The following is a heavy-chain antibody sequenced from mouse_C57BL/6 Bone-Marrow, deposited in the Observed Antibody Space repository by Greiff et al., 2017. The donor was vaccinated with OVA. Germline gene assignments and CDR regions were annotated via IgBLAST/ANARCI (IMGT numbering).Heavy chain of an antibody. CDR3: AIEDITTVVAPFDY. J-gene: IGHJ2*01. CDR2: IYPGSGNT. D-gene: IGHD1-1*01. Sequence: VKLQQSGPELVKPGASVKISCKASGYSFPSYYIHWVKQRPGQGLEWIGWIYPGSGNTKYNEKFKGKATLTADTSSSTAYMQRSSLTSEDSAVYYCAIEDITTVVAPFDYWGQGTTLTVSS. CDR1: GYSFPSYY. V-gene: IGHV1-66*01.